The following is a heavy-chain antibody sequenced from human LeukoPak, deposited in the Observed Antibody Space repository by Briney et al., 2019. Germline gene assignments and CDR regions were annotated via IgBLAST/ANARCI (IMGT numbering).Heavy chain of an antibody. D-gene: IGHD3-3*01. CDR1: GYTLTELS. CDR2: FDPEDGET. Sequence: ASVKVSCKVSGYTLTELSMHWVRQAPGKGLEWMGGFDPEDGETIYAQKFQGRVTMTEDTSTDTAYMELSSLRSEDTAVYYCARGHNAYYDFWSGYYFDYWGQGTLVTVSS. J-gene: IGHJ4*02. CDR3: ARGHNAYYDFWSGYYFDY. V-gene: IGHV1-24*01.